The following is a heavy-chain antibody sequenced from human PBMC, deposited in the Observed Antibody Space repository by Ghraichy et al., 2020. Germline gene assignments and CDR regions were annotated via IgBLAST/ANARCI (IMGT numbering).Heavy chain of an antibody. CDR2: IYWDDDK. V-gene: IGHV2-5*02. D-gene: IGHD6-19*01. CDR3: AYRMPGYISGWDQGVFDI. Sequence: GPTLVKPTQPLTLTCTFSGFSLTTSGVGVGWIRQSPGKALEWLAVIYWDDDKRFNPSLKSRLTIIKDTSNNQVVLTMTNMDPVDTATYYCAYRMPGYISGWDQGVFDIWGQGTMVTVSS. CDR1: GFSLTTSGVG. J-gene: IGHJ3*02.